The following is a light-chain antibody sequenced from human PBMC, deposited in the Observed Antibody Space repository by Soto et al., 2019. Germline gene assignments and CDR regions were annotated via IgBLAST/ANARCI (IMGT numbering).Light chain of an antibody. CDR3: QQYDHLPS. V-gene: IGKV1-33*01. CDR1: QDITSY. Sequence: DIKMTQSPSSLSASVGDRVTITCQASQDITSYLSWYQQKPGKAPKLLIYLASTLELGVPSRFSGGGSGTEFTLTISSLQPEDFGTYYCQQYDHLPSFGGGTKVEI. CDR2: LAS. J-gene: IGKJ4*01.